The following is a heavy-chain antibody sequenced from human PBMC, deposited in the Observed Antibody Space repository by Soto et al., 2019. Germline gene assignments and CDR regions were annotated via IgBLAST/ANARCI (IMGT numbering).Heavy chain of an antibody. V-gene: IGHV3-30-3*01. CDR1: GFTFSSYA. J-gene: IGHJ3*02. Sequence: PGGSLRLSCAASGFTFSSYAMHWVRQAPGKGLEWVAVISYDGSNKYYADSVKGRFTISRDNSKNTLYLQMNSLRAEDTAVYYCASLADLAYCGGDCYDAFDIWGQGTMVTVSS. CDR2: ISYDGSNK. D-gene: IGHD2-21*02. CDR3: ASLADLAYCGGDCYDAFDI.